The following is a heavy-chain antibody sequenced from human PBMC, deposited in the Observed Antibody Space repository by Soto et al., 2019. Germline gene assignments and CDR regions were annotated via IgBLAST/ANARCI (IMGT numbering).Heavy chain of an antibody. CDR1: GFTFSSYS. CDR3: ARYYYYSRGHIADDAFDI. CDR2: ISSSSSYI. Sequence: VGSLRLSCAASGFTFSSYSMNWVRQAPGKGLEWVSSISSSSSYICYADSVKGRFTISRDNAKNSLYLQMNSLRAEDTAVYYCARYYYYSRGHIADDAFDIWGQETMGTGS. D-gene: IGHD3-22*01. V-gene: IGHV3-21*01. J-gene: IGHJ3*02.